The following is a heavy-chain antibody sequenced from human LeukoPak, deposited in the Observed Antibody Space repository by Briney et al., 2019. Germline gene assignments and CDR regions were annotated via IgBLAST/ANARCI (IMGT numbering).Heavy chain of an antibody. CDR2: IYYSGST. J-gene: IGHJ4*02. Sequence: PSETLSLTCTVSGGSISSSSYYWGWIRQPPGKGLEWIGSIYYSGSTYYNPSLKSRVTISVDTSKNQFSLKLSSVTAADTAVYYCNYGDYSLGYWGQGTLVTVSS. D-gene: IGHD4-17*01. V-gene: IGHV4-39*07. CDR3: NYGDYSLGY. CDR1: GGSISSSSYY.